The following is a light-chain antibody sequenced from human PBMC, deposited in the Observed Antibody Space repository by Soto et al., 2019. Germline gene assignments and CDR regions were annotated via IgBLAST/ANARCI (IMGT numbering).Light chain of an antibody. V-gene: IGKV3-20*01. J-gene: IGKJ5*01. CDR2: GAS. Sequence: EIVMTQSPATLSVSPGERATLSCRASQSVSSNLAWYQQKPGQAPRLLIYGASNRATGIPDRFSGSGSGTDFTLTITTLEPEDFAVYYCQQYGSSPRTFGLGTRLEIK. CDR3: QQYGSSPRT. CDR1: QSVSSN.